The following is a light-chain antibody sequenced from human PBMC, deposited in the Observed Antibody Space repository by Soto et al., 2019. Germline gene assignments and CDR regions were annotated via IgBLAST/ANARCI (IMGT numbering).Light chain of an antibody. CDR3: QQYNYWPPVYT. CDR1: QSVSSN. J-gene: IGKJ2*01. Sequence: EIVMTQSPATLSVSPGARATLSGRASQSVSSNLAWYQQKPALATGLGIYGASTRATGMPARFSGSGSGTEVTRTISSLQSEEFAVYYCQQYNYWPPVYTFGQGTKLEIK. CDR2: GAS. V-gene: IGKV3-15*01.